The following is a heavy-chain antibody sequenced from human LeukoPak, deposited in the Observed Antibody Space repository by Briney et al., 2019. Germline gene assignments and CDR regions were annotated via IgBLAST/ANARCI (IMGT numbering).Heavy chain of an antibody. V-gene: IGHV3-74*01. Sequence: GGSLRLSCAASGFTFSSSWMHWVRQAPGKGLVWVSRITRDGSSTTYADSVRGRFTTSRDNAKNTLYLQMDSLRDDDTAVYYCARDPGYESWSPFWGGMDVWGNGTTVIVSS. J-gene: IGHJ6*04. CDR1: GFTFSSSW. CDR3: ARDPGYESWSPFWGGMDV. CDR2: ITRDGSST. D-gene: IGHD3-16*01.